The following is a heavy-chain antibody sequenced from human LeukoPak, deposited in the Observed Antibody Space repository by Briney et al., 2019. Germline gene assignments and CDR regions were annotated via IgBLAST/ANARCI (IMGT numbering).Heavy chain of an antibody. D-gene: IGHD3-22*01. CDR2: IIPIFGTA. Sequence: ASVKVSCKASGGTFSSYAISWVRQAPGQGLEWMGGIIPIFGTANYAQKLQGRVTMTTDTSTSTAYMELRSLRSDDTAVYYCARLDSSGYYVYWGQGTLVTVSS. J-gene: IGHJ4*02. CDR1: GGTFSSYA. CDR3: ARLDSSGYYVY. V-gene: IGHV1-69*05.